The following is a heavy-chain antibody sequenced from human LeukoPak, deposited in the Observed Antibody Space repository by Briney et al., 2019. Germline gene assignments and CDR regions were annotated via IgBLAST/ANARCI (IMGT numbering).Heavy chain of an antibody. D-gene: IGHD3-22*01. J-gene: IGHJ4*02. V-gene: IGHV1-18*01. CDR3: ARDAPYYYDSSIMYYFDY. CDR1: GYTFTSYS. Sequence: ASVKVSCKASGYTFTSYSISWVRQAPGQGLEWMGWISAYNGNTNYAQKLQGRVTMTTDTSTSTAYMELRSLRSDDTAVYYCARDAPYYYDSSIMYYFDYWGQGTLVTVSS. CDR2: ISAYNGNT.